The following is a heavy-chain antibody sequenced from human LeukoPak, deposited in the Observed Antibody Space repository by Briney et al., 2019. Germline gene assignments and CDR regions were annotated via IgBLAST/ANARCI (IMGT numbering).Heavy chain of an antibody. CDR1: GFTFSSYW. V-gene: IGHV3-7*03. CDR3: AKSPLEDYVWGTDYYYYMDV. J-gene: IGHJ6*03. CDR2: IKQDGSDK. D-gene: IGHD3-16*01. Sequence: TGGSLRLSCVASGFTFSSYWMTWVRQAPGKGLEWVANIKQDGSDKYYVDSVKGRFTISRDNSKNTLYLQMNSLRAEDTAVYYCAKSPLEDYVWGTDYYYYMDVWGKGTTVTVSS.